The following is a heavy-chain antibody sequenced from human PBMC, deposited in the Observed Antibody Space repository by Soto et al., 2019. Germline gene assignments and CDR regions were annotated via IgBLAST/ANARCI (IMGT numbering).Heavy chain of an antibody. CDR3: ARDNRDCSAFNCYNPGRVFGLDV. CDR1: GFNFNNYN. J-gene: IGHJ6*02. CDR2: ISFDGTTD. V-gene: IGHV3-30-3*01. Sequence: PVGSLRLSCVASGFNFNNYNLHWVRQAPSNSLESVAVISFDGTTDYYADSVKGHFTVSRDNFKNILSLQMDSLRPEDTAVYYCARDNRDCSAFNCYNPGRVFGLDVWGQGTTVTVSS. D-gene: IGHD2-15*01.